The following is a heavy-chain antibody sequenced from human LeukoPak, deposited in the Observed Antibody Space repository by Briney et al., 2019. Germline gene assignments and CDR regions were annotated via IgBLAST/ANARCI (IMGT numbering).Heavy chain of an antibody. Sequence: GGSLRLSCAGSGFTFSNARMSWVRQAPGKGLEWVGRIKSKTDGGTTDYAAPVKGRFTISRDDSKNTLYLQMNSLKTEDTAVYYCTTDFYDYVWGSYRRDYWGQGTLVTVSS. CDR3: TTDFYDYVWGSYRRDY. CDR1: GFTFSNAR. CDR2: IKSKTDGGTT. D-gene: IGHD3-16*01. V-gene: IGHV3-15*01. J-gene: IGHJ4*02.